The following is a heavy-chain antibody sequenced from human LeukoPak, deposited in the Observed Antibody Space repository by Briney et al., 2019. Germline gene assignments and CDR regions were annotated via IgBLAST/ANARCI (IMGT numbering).Heavy chain of an antibody. CDR1: GFTFSNHA. J-gene: IGHJ4*02. CDR3: ANEIRPNDY. V-gene: IGHV3-23*01. CDR2: ISISGDRT. D-gene: IGHD6-6*01. Sequence: GGSLRLSCEASGFTFSNHAMTWVRQAPGKGLEWVSAISISGDRTYYADSAKGRLTISRDNSKNTLHLQMNSLRADDTAVYYCANEIRPNDYWGQGTLVTVSS.